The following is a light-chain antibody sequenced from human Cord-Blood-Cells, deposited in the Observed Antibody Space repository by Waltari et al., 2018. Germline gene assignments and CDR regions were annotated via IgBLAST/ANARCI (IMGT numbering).Light chain of an antibody. CDR3: QQRVT. CDR2: DAS. CDR1: QSISSW. Sequence: SASVGDRVTITCRASQSISSWLAWYQQKPGKAPKLLIYDASSLESGVPSRFSGSGSGTEFTLTISSLQPDDFATYYCQQRVTFGPGTKVDIK. V-gene: IGKV1-5*01. J-gene: IGKJ3*01.